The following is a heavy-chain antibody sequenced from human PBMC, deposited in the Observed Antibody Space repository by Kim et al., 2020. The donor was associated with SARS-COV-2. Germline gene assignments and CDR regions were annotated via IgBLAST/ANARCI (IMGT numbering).Heavy chain of an antibody. Sequence: SGKGRFTISRDNSKNTLYLQMNSLRAEDTAVYYCAKDQGGIIVVVGDFDYWGQGTLVTVSS. V-gene: IGHV3-23*01. CDR3: AKDQGGIIVVVGDFDY. J-gene: IGHJ4*02. D-gene: IGHD2-2*01.